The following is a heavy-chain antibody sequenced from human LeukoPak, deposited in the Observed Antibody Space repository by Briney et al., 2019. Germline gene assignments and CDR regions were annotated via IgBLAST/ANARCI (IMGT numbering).Heavy chain of an antibody. CDR2: IKSKTDGGTT. CDR3: TTGLRFLEWLPTDY. CDR1: GFAFSNAW. Sequence: GGSLRLSCAASGFAFSNAWMSWVRQAPGKGLEGVGRIKSKTDGGTTDYAAPVKGRFTISRHDSKNTLYLQMNSLKTEHTAVYYCTTGLRFLEWLPTDYWGQGTLVTVSS. V-gene: IGHV3-15*01. J-gene: IGHJ4*02. D-gene: IGHD3-3*01.